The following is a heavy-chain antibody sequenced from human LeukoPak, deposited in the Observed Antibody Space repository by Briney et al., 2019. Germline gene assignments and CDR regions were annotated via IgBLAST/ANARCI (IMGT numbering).Heavy chain of an antibody. CDR2: IYSGGST. CDR3: ARESGSGWYTVDY. J-gene: IGHJ4*02. D-gene: IGHD6-19*01. V-gene: IGHV3-53*01. CDR1: GFTVSSNY. Sequence: VGSLRLSCAASGFTVSSNYMSWVRQAPGKGLEWVSVIYSGGSTYYADSVKGRFTISRDNSKNTLYLQMNSLRAEDTAVYYCARESGSGWYTVDYWGQGTLVTVSS.